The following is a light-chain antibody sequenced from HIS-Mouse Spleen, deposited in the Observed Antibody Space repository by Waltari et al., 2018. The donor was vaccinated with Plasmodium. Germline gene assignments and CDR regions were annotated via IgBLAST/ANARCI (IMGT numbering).Light chain of an antibody. J-gene: IGLJ2*01. Sequence: QSALTQPPSASGSPGQSVTISCTGTSSDVGGYNDVSWYQQHPGKAPKLIFDEVSKRPPGVPDRCSGSKSGNTASLTVSGLQAEDDADYYCSSYAGSNNLVFGGGTKLTVL. V-gene: IGLV2-8*01. CDR3: SSYAGSNNLV. CDR2: EVS. CDR1: SSDVGGYND.